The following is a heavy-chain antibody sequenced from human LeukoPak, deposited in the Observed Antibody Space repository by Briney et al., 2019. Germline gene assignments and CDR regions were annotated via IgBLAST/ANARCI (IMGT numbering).Heavy chain of an antibody. V-gene: IGHV3-7*01. Sequence: PGGSLRLSCAASGFTFSSYWMSWVRQAPGKGVEWVANIKQDGSEKYYVDSVKGRFTISRDNAKNTLYLQMNSLRAEDTAVYYCARTARSGYYFSTYYYDSSGYQFDYWGQGTLVTVSS. CDR2: IKQDGSEK. J-gene: IGHJ4*02. CDR1: GFTFSSYW. D-gene: IGHD3-22*01. CDR3: ARTARSGYYFSTYYYDSSGYQFDY.